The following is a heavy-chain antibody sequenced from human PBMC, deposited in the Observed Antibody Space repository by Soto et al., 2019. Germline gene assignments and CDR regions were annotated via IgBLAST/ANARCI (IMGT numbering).Heavy chain of an antibody. CDR2: INAGNGNT. Sequence: ASVKVSCKASGYTFTSYAMHWVRQAPGQRLEWMGWINAGNGNTKYSQKFQGRVTITRDTSASTAYMELSSLRSEDTAVYYCARRAVSTIFGVVPNWFDPWGQGTLVTVSS. D-gene: IGHD3-3*01. V-gene: IGHV1-3*01. CDR1: GYTFTSYA. J-gene: IGHJ5*02. CDR3: ARRAVSTIFGVVPNWFDP.